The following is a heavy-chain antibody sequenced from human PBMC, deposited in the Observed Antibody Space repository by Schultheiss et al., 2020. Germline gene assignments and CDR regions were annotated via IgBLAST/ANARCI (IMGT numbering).Heavy chain of an antibody. D-gene: IGHD3-22*01. CDR3: AKPLFTMIVVVVLDY. CDR1: GFTFSSYA. Sequence: GVLKISCAASGFTFSSYAMSWVRQAPGKGLEWVSAISGSGGSTYYADSVKGRFTISRDNSKNTLYLQMNSLRAEDTAVYYCAKPLFTMIVVVVLDYWGQGTLVTVSS. CDR2: ISGSGGST. V-gene: IGHV3-23*01. J-gene: IGHJ4*02.